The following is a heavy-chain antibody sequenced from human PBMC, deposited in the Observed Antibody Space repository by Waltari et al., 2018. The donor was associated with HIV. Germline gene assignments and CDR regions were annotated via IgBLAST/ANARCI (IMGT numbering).Heavy chain of an antibody. CDR2: IYYSRST. CDR1: GYSLSTGYY. D-gene: IGHD6-19*01. CDR3: ARVYTTGWYGDFAY. V-gene: IGHV4-38-2*02. J-gene: IGHJ4*02. Sequence: QLQLQESGPGLVKPSETLSLTCTVSGYSLSTGYYWGWVRQPPGKGPEWIASIYYSRSTYYNPSLRSRVTISMDASKNQFSLKVNSVSAADTAVYYCARVYTTGWYGDFAYWGQGTLVTVSS.